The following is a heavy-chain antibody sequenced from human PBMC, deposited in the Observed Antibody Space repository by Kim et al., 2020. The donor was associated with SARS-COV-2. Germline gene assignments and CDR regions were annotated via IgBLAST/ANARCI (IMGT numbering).Heavy chain of an antibody. V-gene: IGHV3-23*01. D-gene: IGHD1-26*01. Sequence: GGSLRLSCAASGFTFNRCAMSWVRQAPGKGLEWLSGISRDGDYTYYADSVKGRFTISRDNSKNTVSLQMNSLRGDDTALYYCTSQYTGTYTVVNKEFDPWGQGTMVTVSS. CDR2: ISRDGDYT. CDR3: TSQYTGTYTVVNKEFDP. CDR1: GFTFNRCA. J-gene: IGHJ5*02.